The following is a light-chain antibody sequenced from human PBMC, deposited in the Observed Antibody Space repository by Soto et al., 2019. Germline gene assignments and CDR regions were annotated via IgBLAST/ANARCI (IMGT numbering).Light chain of an antibody. Sequence: QSVLTQPASVSGSPGQSITISCTGTGSDVGGYKYVSWYQQHPGKAPKLMIYDVSNRPSGVSNRFSGSKSGNTASLTISGLQAEDEADYYCSSYTSSSSYVFGTGTKLTVL. V-gene: IGLV2-14*01. J-gene: IGLJ1*01. CDR2: DVS. CDR3: SSYTSSSSYV. CDR1: GSDVGGYKY.